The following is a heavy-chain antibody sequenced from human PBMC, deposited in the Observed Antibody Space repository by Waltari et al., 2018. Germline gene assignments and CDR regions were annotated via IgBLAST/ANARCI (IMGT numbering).Heavy chain of an antibody. D-gene: IGHD2-2*01. V-gene: IGHV4-34*01. CDR1: GGSFSGYY. CDR3: ARDLRNTITWAYYYGIDV. CDR2: INHSGST. Sequence: QVQLQQWGAGLLKPSETLSLTCAVYGGSFSGYYWSWIRQPPGKGLEWIGEINHSGSTNYNPSLKSRVTISVDTSKNQFSLQLTSVTPEDTAVYFCARDLRNTITWAYYYGIDVWGQGTTVTVSS. J-gene: IGHJ6*02.